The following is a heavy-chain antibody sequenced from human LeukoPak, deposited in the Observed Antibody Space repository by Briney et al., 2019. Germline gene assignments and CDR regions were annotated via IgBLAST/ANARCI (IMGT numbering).Heavy chain of an antibody. CDR3: ARAGIRYSSSWFGIDS. CDR1: GASIKTYY. J-gene: IGHJ4*02. V-gene: IGHV4-59*01. CDR2: IYYGGSI. D-gene: IGHD6-13*01. Sequence: SETLSLTCSVSGASIKTYYWSWVRQSPGKGLEWLAYIYYGGSINYNPSPSLTRRLTISVDTSKSQFSLELTSVTAADTAVYYCARAGIRYSSSWFGIDSRGQGTLVAVSS.